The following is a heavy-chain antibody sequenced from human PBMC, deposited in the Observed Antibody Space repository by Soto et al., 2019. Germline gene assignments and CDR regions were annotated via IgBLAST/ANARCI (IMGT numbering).Heavy chain of an antibody. CDR3: ARQGDGYNLGRYWDFDL. CDR2: LNQSGST. Sequence: SETLSLTCAVYGGSFSGHYWSWISQPPGKGLEWIVGLNQSGSTNYNPSLKSRVTISVDPSKNQFSLKLSSVTAADTAVYYWARQGDGYNLGRYWDFDLWGRGTLVT. V-gene: IGHV4-34*01. D-gene: IGHD5-12*01. CDR1: GGSFSGHY. J-gene: IGHJ2*01.